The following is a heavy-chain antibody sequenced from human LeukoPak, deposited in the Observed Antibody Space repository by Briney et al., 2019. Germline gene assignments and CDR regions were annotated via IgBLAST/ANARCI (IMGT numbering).Heavy chain of an antibody. CDR1: GFTFSSYG. V-gene: IGHV3-30*02. CDR2: IRYDGSNK. J-gene: IGHJ4*02. Sequence: PGGSLRLSCAASGFTFSSYGMHWVRQAPGKGLEWVALIRYDGSNKYYADSVKGRFTISRDNSKNTLYLQTNSLRAEDTAVYYCAKVVVVAPAAKGPFDYWGQGTLVTVSS. D-gene: IGHD2-2*01. CDR3: AKVVVVAPAAKGPFDY.